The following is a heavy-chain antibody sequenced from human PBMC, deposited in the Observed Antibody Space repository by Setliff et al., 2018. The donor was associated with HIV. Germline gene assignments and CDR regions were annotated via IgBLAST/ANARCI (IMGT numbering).Heavy chain of an antibody. D-gene: IGHD2-21*01. V-gene: IGHV4-4*07. CDR3: ARWREMEGDYFDY. CDR1: GDSISNYY. CDR2: IYSSGRT. J-gene: IGHJ4*02. Sequence: PSETLSLTCTVSGDSISNYYWSWIRQPAEKGLEWIGRIYSSGRTNYNPSLKSRVTMSLDTSKNQFSLKLSSVTAADTAFYYCARWREMEGDYFDYWGQGTLVTVSS.